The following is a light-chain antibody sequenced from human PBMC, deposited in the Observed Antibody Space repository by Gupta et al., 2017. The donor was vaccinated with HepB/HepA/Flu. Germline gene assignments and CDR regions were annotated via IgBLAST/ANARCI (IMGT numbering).Light chain of an antibody. J-gene: IGKJ1*01. CDR3: QHYLTTPRT. CDR2: WAS. V-gene: IGKV4-1*01. CDR1: QSVLYSSNNNNY. Sequence: DIVMTQSPASLAVSLGERATINCKSSQSVLYSSNNNNYLAWYQQKPGQPPKVIIYWASIRESGVPDGFSGSGSETDFTLTISSLQAEDVAIYYCQHYLTTPRTFGQGTKVEIK.